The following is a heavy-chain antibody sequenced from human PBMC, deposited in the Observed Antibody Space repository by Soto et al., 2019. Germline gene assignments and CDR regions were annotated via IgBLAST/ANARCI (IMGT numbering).Heavy chain of an antibody. Sequence: ASVKVSCKASGYTFTSYGISWVRQAPGQGLEWMGWISAYNGNTNYAQKLQGRVTMTTDTSTSTAYMELSSLRSEDTAVYYCARVVGATTYYYYGMDVWGQGTTVTVSS. CDR3: ARVVGATTYYYYGMDV. D-gene: IGHD1-26*01. V-gene: IGHV1-18*04. CDR2: ISAYNGNT. CDR1: GYTFTSYG. J-gene: IGHJ6*02.